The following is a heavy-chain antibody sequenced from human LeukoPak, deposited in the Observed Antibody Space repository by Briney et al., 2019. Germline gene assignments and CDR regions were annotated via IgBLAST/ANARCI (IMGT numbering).Heavy chain of an antibody. D-gene: IGHD5-18*01. CDR1: GFTFSSYG. CDR2: IRYDGSNK. V-gene: IGHV3-30*02. J-gene: IGHJ4*02. Sequence: GGSLRLSCAASGFTFSSYGMHWVRQAPGKGLEWVAFIRYDGSNKYYADSVKGRFTISRDNSKNSLYLQMNSLRAEDTAVYYCARADWDTAMIDYWGQGTLVTVSS. CDR3: ARADWDTAMIDY.